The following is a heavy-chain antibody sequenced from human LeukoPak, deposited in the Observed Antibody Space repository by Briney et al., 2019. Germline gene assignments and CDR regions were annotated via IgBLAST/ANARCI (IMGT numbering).Heavy chain of an antibody. CDR1: GFTFSSYA. V-gene: IGHV3-64*01. CDR3: ARVGGPGLTVTDPYYYYGMDV. J-gene: IGHJ6*02. D-gene: IGHD4-17*01. CDR2: ISSNGGST. Sequence: GGSLRLSCAASGFTFSSYAMHWVRQAPGKGLEYVSAISSNGGSTYYANSVKGRFTISRDNSKNTLYLQMGSLGAEDMAVYYCARVGGPGLTVTDPYYYYGMDVWGQGTTVTVSS.